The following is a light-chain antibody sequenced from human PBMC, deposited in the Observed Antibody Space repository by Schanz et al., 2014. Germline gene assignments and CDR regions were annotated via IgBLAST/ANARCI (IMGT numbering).Light chain of an antibody. J-gene: IGKJ1*01. CDR1: QSVSSDS. CDR2: GAS. V-gene: IGKV3-20*01. CDR3: QQYGSSPPSWT. Sequence: EIVLTQSPGTLSLSPGERATLSCRASQSVSSDSLAWYQQLPGQAPRLLIYGASTRATGLPARFSGSGSGTEFTLTISSLQSEDFAVYYCQQYGSSPPSWTFGQGTKVEIK.